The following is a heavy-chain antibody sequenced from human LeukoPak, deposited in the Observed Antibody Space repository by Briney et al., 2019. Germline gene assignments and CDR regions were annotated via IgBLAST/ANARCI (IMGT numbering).Heavy chain of an antibody. CDR3: ARHFRKPSGYQLLDNWFDP. Sequence: SETLSLTCTVSGGSISSYYWSWIRQPPGKGLEWIGYIYYSGSTYYNPSLKSRVTISVDTSKNQFSLKLSSVTAADTAEYYCARHFRKPSGYQLLDNWFDPWGQGTLVTVSS. CDR1: GGSISSYY. CDR2: IYYSGST. D-gene: IGHD2-2*01. V-gene: IGHV4-59*08. J-gene: IGHJ5*02.